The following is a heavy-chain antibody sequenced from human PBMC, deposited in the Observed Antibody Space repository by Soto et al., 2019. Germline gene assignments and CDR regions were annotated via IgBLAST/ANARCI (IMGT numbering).Heavy chain of an antibody. CDR2: ISASGSTI. CDR1: GFTFSNFE. CDR3: ARGLWSDYLAGFDP. V-gene: IGHV3-48*03. D-gene: IGHD3-3*01. J-gene: IGHJ5*02. Sequence: GGSLRLSCAASGFTFSNFEMNWVRQAPGKGLEWFSYISASGSTIYYADSVKGRFTISRDNAKNSLYLQMNSLRADDTAVYYCARGLWSDYLAGFDPWGQGTLVTVSS.